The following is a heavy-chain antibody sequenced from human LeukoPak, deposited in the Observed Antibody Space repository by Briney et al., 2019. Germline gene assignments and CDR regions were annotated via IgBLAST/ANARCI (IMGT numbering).Heavy chain of an antibody. D-gene: IGHD3-10*01. CDR3: AKDGVRYYYGSGAYGMDV. Sequence: PGGSLRLSCAASGFTFSSYGMHWVRQAPGKGLEWVAVISYDGSNKYYADSVKGRFTISRDNSKNTLYLQMNSLRAEDTALYYCAKDGVRYYYGSGAYGMDVWGQGTTVTVSS. V-gene: IGHV3-30*18. CDR1: GFTFSSYG. CDR2: ISYDGSNK. J-gene: IGHJ6*02.